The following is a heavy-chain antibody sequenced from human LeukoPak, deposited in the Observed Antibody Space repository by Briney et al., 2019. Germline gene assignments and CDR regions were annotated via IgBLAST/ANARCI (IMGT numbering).Heavy chain of an antibody. CDR2: INWNGGTT. Sequence: GGSLRLSCAASGFTFADYGMNWVRQGPGKGLEWVSGINWNGGTTAYADSVKGRFTISRDNAKNSLYLQMNSLRAEDTALYYYARFNGDYYRIDYWGQGTVVTVSS. D-gene: IGHD4-17*01. V-gene: IGHV3-20*04. J-gene: IGHJ4*02. CDR3: ARFNGDYYRIDY. CDR1: GFTFADYG.